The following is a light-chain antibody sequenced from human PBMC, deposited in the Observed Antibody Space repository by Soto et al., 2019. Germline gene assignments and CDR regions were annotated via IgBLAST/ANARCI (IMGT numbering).Light chain of an antibody. CDR3: CSYAGSSNYV. J-gene: IGLJ1*01. Sequence: QSALTQPPSASGSPGQSVTISCTGTSSDVGGYKYVSWFQQHPGKAPKLMIYEVSKRPSGVPDRFSGSRSGNTASLTVSGLQAEDEADYYCCSYAGSSNYVFGTGTKLTVL. V-gene: IGLV2-8*01. CDR2: EVS. CDR1: SSDVGGYKY.